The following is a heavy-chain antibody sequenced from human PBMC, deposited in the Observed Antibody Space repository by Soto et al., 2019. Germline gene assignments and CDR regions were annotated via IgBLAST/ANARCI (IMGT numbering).Heavy chain of an antibody. V-gene: IGHV1-69*06. CDR1: GGTFSSYA. Sequence: QVQLVQSGAEVKKPGSSVKVSCKASGGTFSSYAISWVRQAPGHGLEWMGGIIPFFGTANYAQKFQGRVTITADKSTSTAYMELSSLRSEDTAVYYCARPSPLGNRHYYYYGMDVWGQGTTVTVSS. J-gene: IGHJ6*02. D-gene: IGHD1-1*01. CDR2: IIPFFGTA. CDR3: ARPSPLGNRHYYYYGMDV.